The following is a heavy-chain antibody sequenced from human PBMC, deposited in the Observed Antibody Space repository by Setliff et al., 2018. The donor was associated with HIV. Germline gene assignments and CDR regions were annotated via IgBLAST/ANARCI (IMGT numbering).Heavy chain of an antibody. J-gene: IGHJ1*01. CDR1: GFTFSSYW. D-gene: IGHD1-26*01. CDR2: INQDGSET. CDR3: ARDLLGATHYFQH. Sequence: PGGSLRLSCAASGFTFSSYWMSWVRQAPGKGLEWVASINQDGSETYYVDSVKGRFTISRDNAKNSLYLQMNSLRAEDTAVYYCARDLLGATHYFQHWGQGTLVTVSS. V-gene: IGHV3-7*03.